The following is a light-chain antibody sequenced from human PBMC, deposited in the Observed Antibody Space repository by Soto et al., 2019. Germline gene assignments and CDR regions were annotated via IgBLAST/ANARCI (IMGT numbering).Light chain of an antibody. J-gene: IGKJ2*01. CDR1: QSVGVN. V-gene: IGKV3-15*01. CDR3: QQYNYWPYT. Sequence: MTQSPATLAVAPGGRATLSCRASQSVGVNLAWYQQKHGQAPRLLLYSASTRATGIPARFSGSGSGADFTLTIASLQSEDFTIYFCQQYNYWPYTFGRGTKLEIK. CDR2: SAS.